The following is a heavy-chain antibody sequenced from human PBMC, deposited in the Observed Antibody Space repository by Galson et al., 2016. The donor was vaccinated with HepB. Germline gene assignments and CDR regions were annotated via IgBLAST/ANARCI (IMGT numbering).Heavy chain of an antibody. CDR1: GFTFSSYG. J-gene: IGHJ6*02. D-gene: IGHD5-18*01. V-gene: IGHV3-30*03. CDR3: VRVGWGWSYGGGMDV. CDR2: ISYDGSNK. Sequence: SLRLSCAASGFTFSSYGMHWVRQAPGKGLEWVAVISYDGSNKYYADSVKGRFTISRDNSKNTLYLQMNSLRAEDTAVYHCVRVGWGWSYGGGMDVWGQGTTVTVSS.